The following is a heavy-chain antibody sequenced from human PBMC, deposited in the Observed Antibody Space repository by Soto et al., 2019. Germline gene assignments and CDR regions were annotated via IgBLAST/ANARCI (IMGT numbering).Heavy chain of an antibody. D-gene: IGHD3-16*02. V-gene: IGHV3-53*01. CDR2: IYSGGST. J-gene: IGHJ4*02. CDR1: GFTVSSNY. CDR3: AKGELSSYFDY. Sequence: GGSLRLSCAASGFTVSSNYMSWVRQAPGKGLEWVSVIYSGGSTYYADSVKGRFTISRDNSKTTLYLQMNSLRAEDTAVHYCAKGELSSYFDYWGQGTLVTFSS.